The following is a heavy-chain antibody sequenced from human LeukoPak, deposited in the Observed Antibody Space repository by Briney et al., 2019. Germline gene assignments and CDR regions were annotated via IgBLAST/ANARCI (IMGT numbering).Heavy chain of an antibody. CDR2: IRSKANSYAT. J-gene: IGHJ6*03. D-gene: IGHD4-11*01. V-gene: IGHV3-73*01. CDR3: TRHSRSLNDYSNYGISSNMDV. Sequence: GGSLRLSCAASGFTFSGSAMHWVRQASGKGLEWVGRIRSKANSYATAYAASVKGRFTISRDDSKNTAYLQMNSLKTEDTAVYYCTRHSRSLNDYSNYGISSNMDVWGKGTTVTVSS. CDR1: GFTFSGSA.